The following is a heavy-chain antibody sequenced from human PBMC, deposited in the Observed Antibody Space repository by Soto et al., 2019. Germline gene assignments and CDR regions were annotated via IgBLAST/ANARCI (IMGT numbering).Heavy chain of an antibody. V-gene: IGHV5-51*01. CDR1: GYSFTSYW. CDR2: IYPGDSDT. Sequence: GESLKISCKGSGYSFTSYWIGWVRQMPWKGLEWMGIIYPGDSDTRYSPSFQGQVTISADKSISTAYLQWSSLKASDTAMYYCASGLYEYSSSSGRYYYYGMDVWGQGTTVTVSS. D-gene: IGHD6-6*01. J-gene: IGHJ6*02. CDR3: ASGLYEYSSSSGRYYYYGMDV.